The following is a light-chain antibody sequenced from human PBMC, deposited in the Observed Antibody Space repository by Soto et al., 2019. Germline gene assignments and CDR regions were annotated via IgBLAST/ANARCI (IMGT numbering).Light chain of an antibody. CDR2: KAS. Sequence: DIQMTQSPSTLSGSVGDRVTITCRASQTISSWLAWYQQKPGKAPKLLIYKASTLKRGVPSRFNGSGSGTEFTLTNSRLQADDFATYYCQHYNNYSGAFGQGTKVDIK. V-gene: IGKV1-5*03. CDR3: QHYNNYSGA. J-gene: IGKJ1*01. CDR1: QTISSW.